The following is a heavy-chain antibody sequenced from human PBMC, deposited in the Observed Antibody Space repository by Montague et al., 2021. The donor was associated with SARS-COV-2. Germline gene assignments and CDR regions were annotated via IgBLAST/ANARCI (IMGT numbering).Heavy chain of an antibody. D-gene: IGHD3-16*02. CDR3: ARLGFVELWLNLGWFDP. Sequence: SETLSLTCTVSGASINSNTYFWGWIRQPPGKGLEWIGSIYYSGSTYYNPSLKSRVTISVDTSKNQFSLKLNSVTAADTAVYYCARLGFVELWLNLGWFDPWGQGTLVTVSS. CDR1: GASINSNTYF. J-gene: IGHJ5*02. CDR2: IYYSGST. V-gene: IGHV4-39*01.